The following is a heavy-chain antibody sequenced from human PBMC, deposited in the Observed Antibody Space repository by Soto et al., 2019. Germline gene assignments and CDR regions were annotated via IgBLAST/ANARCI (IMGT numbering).Heavy chain of an antibody. D-gene: IGHD2-2*01. CDR3: ARDRAITISTNGMDV. Sequence: PSETLSLTCTVSGGSISSGVYYWSWIRQHPGKGLEWIGYIYYSGSTYYNPSLKSRVTISVDTSKNQFSLKLSSATAADTAVYYCARDRAITISTNGMDVWGQGTTVTVSS. V-gene: IGHV4-31*03. CDR1: GGSISSGVYY. J-gene: IGHJ6*02. CDR2: IYYSGST.